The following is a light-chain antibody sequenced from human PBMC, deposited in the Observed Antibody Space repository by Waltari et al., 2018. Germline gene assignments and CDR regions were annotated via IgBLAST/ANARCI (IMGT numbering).Light chain of an antibody. CDR3: QSYDSTNGVV. CDR2: EDN. Sequence: NFMLTQPHSVSESPGKTVTISCTRSSGSIASNYVQWYQQRPGSVPPAVMYEDNQRPSGVPDRFSGSIDRSSNSASLTISGLKTEDEADYYCQSYDSTNGVVFGGGTKLTVL. J-gene: IGLJ2*01. CDR1: SGSIASNY. V-gene: IGLV6-57*04.